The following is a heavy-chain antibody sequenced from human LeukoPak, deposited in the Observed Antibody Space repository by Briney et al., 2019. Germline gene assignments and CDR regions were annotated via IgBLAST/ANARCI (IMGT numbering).Heavy chain of an antibody. CDR2: ISAYNGNT. D-gene: IGHD3-10*01. Sequence: ASVKVSCKASGYTFTSYGISWVRQAPGQGLEWMGWISAYNGNTNYAQKLQGRVTMTTDTSTGTAYMELRSLRSDDTAVYYCARSEYYYGSGSYYPFDYWGQGTLVTVSS. V-gene: IGHV1-18*01. CDR3: ARSEYYYGSGSYYPFDY. J-gene: IGHJ4*02. CDR1: GYTFTSYG.